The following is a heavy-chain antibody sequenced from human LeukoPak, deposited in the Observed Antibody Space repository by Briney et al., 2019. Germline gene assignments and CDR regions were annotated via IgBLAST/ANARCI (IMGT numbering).Heavy chain of an antibody. J-gene: IGHJ4*02. CDR1: GGTFSSYA. CDR3: ARDSPTKEERPLKD. V-gene: IGHV1-69*04. Sequence: GASVKVSCKASGGTFSSYAISWVRQAPGQGLEWMGRIIPILGIANYAQKFQGRVTITADKSTSTAYMELSSLRSEDTAVYYCARDSPTKEERPLKDWGQGTLVTVSS. D-gene: IGHD5-24*01. CDR2: IIPILGIA.